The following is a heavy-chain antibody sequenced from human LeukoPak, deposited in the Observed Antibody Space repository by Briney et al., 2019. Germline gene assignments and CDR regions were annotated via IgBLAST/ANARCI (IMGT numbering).Heavy chain of an antibody. CDR2: IKQDGSEE. V-gene: IGHV3-7*01. Sequence: GGSLRLSCAASGFTFSSYWMSWVRQAPGKGLEWVANIKQDGSEEYYVDSVKGRFTISRDNAKNSLYLQMNSLRAEDTAVYYCARESPKTVYYYDSSGSYMGAFDIWGQGTMVTVSS. D-gene: IGHD3-22*01. CDR3: ARESPKTVYYYDSSGSYMGAFDI. CDR1: GFTFSSYW. J-gene: IGHJ3*02.